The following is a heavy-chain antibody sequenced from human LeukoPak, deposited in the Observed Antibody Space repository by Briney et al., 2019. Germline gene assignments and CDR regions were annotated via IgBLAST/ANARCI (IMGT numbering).Heavy chain of an antibody. J-gene: IGHJ4*02. Sequence: ASVKVSCKASGYTFTGYYMHWVRQAPGQGLEWMGWINPNSGGTNYAQKFQGRVTMTRDTSISTAYMELSRLRSDDTAVYYCARDLHFYGYNNYWGQGTLVTVSS. V-gene: IGHV1-2*02. CDR1: GYTFTGYY. CDR3: ARDLHFYGYNNY. D-gene: IGHD5-24*01. CDR2: INPNSGGT.